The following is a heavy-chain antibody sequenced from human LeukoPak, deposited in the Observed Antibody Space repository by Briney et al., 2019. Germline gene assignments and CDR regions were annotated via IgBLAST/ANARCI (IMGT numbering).Heavy chain of an antibody. Sequence: PGGSLRLSCAASGFTFSNYWMSWVRQAPGKGLEWVANIKHDGSNKYYLDSVKGRFTLSRDNAKNSLYPQMNSLRAEDTAVYYCARGGVRGILLPVDYWGQGTLVTVSS. J-gene: IGHJ4*02. CDR2: IKHDGSNK. D-gene: IGHD3-10*01. CDR3: ARGGVRGILLPVDY. CDR1: GFTFSNYW. V-gene: IGHV3-7*01.